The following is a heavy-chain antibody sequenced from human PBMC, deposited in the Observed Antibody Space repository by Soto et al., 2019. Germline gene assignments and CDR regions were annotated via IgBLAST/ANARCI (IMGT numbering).Heavy chain of an antibody. CDR3: ACSRLAFDV. V-gene: IGHV3-23*01. J-gene: IGHJ3*01. Sequence: EVQLLESGGGLVQPGGSLRLSCAASGFTFSSYAISWVRQAPGKGLEWVSAVSGSGGSTYYADSVKGRVTFSGDNSKNTLYLQMNSLRAEDTAVYYCACSRLAFDVWGQGTMVAVSS. D-gene: IGHD3-16*01. CDR2: VSGSGGST. CDR1: GFTFSSYA.